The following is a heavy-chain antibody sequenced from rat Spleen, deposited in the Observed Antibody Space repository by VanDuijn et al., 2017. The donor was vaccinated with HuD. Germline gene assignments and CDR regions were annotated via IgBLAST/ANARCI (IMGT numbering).Heavy chain of an antibody. CDR3: TREWDY. J-gene: IGHJ2*01. V-gene: IGHV5-29*01. Sequence: EVQLAESDGGLVQPGRSLKLSCAASGFTFSDYYMAWVRQAPTKGLEWVATISYDGSSTYYRDSVKGRFTISRDNAKSTLYLQMDSLRSEDTATYYCTREWDYWGQGVMVTVSS. CDR1: GFTFSDYY. CDR2: ISYDGSST. D-gene: IGHD1-1*01.